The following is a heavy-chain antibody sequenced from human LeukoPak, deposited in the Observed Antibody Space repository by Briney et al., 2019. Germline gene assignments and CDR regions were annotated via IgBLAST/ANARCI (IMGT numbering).Heavy chain of an antibody. CDR2: IWYDGSNK. D-gene: IGHD6-13*01. CDR3: ARDRDVYSSRWNRNFAY. Sequence: GGSLRLSCAASGFTFRKYGMQWVRQAPGKGREGGAIIWYDGSNKYYADSVKGRFTISRDNSKNTLYLQMNSLRAEDTAVYYCARDRDVYSSRWNRNFAYWGQGTLVTVSA. CDR1: GFTFRKYG. J-gene: IGHJ4*02. V-gene: IGHV3-33*01.